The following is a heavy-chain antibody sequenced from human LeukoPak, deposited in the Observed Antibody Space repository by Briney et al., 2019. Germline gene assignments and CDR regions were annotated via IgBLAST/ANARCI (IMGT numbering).Heavy chain of an antibody. D-gene: IGHD1-26*01. CDR1: GLTFSSHW. CDR2: ISGSGGST. CDR3: AKERSGSYLHDAFDI. J-gene: IGHJ3*02. Sequence: GGSLRLSCAASGLTFSSHWMHWVRQAPGKGLEWVSAISGSGGSTYYADSVKGRFTISRDNSKNTLYLQMNSLRAEDTAVYYCAKERSGSYLHDAFDIWGQGTMVTVSS. V-gene: IGHV3-23*01.